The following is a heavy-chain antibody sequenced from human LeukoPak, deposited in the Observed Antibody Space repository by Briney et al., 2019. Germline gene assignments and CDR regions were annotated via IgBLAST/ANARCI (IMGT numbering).Heavy chain of an antibody. D-gene: IGHD6-19*01. Sequence: QPGGSLILSCAASGFTFSDHWMSWVRQAPGKGLEWVANIKQDGSEKYYVDSVKGRFTISRDNAKNSLFLQMNSLRVEDTAVYYCAREPHIAVVTHFDYWGQGTLVTVSS. CDR1: GFTFSDHW. J-gene: IGHJ4*02. CDR3: AREPHIAVVTHFDY. V-gene: IGHV3-7*01. CDR2: IKQDGSEK.